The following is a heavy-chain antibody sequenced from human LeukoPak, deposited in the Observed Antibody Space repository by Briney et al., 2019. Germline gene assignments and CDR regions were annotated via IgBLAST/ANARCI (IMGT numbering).Heavy chain of an antibody. CDR2: IYTSGTI. CDR3: ARDRGASWYSYFDS. J-gene: IGHJ4*02. Sequence: SETLSLTCTVSGGSVITYNWSWIRQSAGKGLEWIGRIYTSGTINSNPSLKNRVTMAVDTSMNQISLKLTSVTAADTALYYCARDRGASWYSYFDSWGQGTLVTVSS. D-gene: IGHD2-2*02. CDR1: GGSVITYN. V-gene: IGHV4-4*07.